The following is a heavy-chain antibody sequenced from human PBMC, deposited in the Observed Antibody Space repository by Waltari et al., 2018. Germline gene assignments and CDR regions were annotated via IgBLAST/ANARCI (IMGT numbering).Heavy chain of an antibody. J-gene: IGHJ6*02. V-gene: IGHV1-69-2*01. CDR3: ATEGGTSNGMDV. CDR1: GYTFTDYY. CDR2: VDPEDRET. Sequence: VQLVQSGAEVKKPGATVKISCRVSGYTFTDYYIPWVQQAPGKGLAWMGLVDPEDRETIYAEKCQGRVTITADTSTDTVYMELSSVRSEDTAVYYCATEGGTSNGMDVWGQGTTVTVSS.